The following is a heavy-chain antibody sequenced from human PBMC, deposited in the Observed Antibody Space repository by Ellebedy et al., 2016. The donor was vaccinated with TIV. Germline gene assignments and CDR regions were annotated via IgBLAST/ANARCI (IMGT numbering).Heavy chain of an antibody. Sequence: MPSETLSLTFTVPGATVKTYNYSWTWIRQPPGKGLQWIGHMFHSGTTYYNPPIKSRSFMSVETSRNQFTLRLRSASVADTAVYYCARIRGYGELLYGVDVWGQGTTVIVS. CDR1: GATVKTYNYS. V-gene: IGHV4-30-4*01. J-gene: IGHJ6*02. CDR3: ARIRGYGELLYGVDV. D-gene: IGHD3-10*01. CDR2: MFHSGTT.